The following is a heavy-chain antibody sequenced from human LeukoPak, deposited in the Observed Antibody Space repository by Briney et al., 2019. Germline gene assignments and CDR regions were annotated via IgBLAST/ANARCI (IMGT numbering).Heavy chain of an antibody. D-gene: IGHD1-1*01. CDR3: ARVRDDPGHYYYYYMDV. CDR2: IYYSGST. CDR1: GASISSSTYY. J-gene: IGHJ6*03. Sequence: SETLSLTCTVSGASISSSTYYWGWIRQPPGKGLEWIGTIYYSGSTYYNPSLKSRVTISVDTSKNQFSLKLSSVTAADTAVYYCARVRDDPGHYYYYYMDVWGKGNTVTVSS. V-gene: IGHV4-39*07.